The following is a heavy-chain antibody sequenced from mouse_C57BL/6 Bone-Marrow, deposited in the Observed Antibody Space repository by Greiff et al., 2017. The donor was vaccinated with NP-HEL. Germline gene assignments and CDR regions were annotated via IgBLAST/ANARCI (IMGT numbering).Heavy chain of an antibody. CDR3: ARGATVVATNAMDY. D-gene: IGHD1-1*01. Sequence: QVQLQQPGTELVKPGASVKLSCKASGYTFTSYWMHWVKQRPGQGLEWIGNINPSNGGTNYNEKFKSKATLTVDKSSSTAYMQLRSLTSEDSAVDYCARGATVVATNAMDYWGQGTSVTVSS. J-gene: IGHJ4*01. CDR1: GYTFTSYW. CDR2: INPSNGGT. V-gene: IGHV1-53*01.